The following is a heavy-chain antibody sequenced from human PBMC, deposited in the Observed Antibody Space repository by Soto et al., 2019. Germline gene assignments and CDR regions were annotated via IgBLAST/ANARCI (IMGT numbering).Heavy chain of an antibody. J-gene: IGHJ3*02. V-gene: IGHV3-48*02. Sequence: PGGSLRLSCAASGFTFSSYSMNWVRQAPGKGLEWVSYISSSSSTIYYADSVKGRSTISRDNAKNSLYLQMNSLRDEDTAVYYCARDYYDSSGYILSDAFDIWGQGAMVTVSS. CDR3: ARDYYDSSGYILSDAFDI. D-gene: IGHD3-22*01. CDR1: GFTFSSYS. CDR2: ISSSSSTI.